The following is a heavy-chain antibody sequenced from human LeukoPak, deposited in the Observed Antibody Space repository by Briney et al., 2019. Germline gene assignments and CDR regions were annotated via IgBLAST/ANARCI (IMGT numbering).Heavy chain of an antibody. V-gene: IGHV3-21*01. CDR1: GFTFSSYT. J-gene: IGHJ4*02. Sequence: GGSLRLSCAASGFTFSSYTMNWVRQAPGKGLEWVSSISSSSSYIYYADSVKGRFTISRDNAMNSLYLQMNSLRAEGTAVYYCARPVVAATGDYFDYWGQGTLVTVSS. CDR2: ISSSSSYI. CDR3: ARPVVAATGDYFDY. D-gene: IGHD2-15*01.